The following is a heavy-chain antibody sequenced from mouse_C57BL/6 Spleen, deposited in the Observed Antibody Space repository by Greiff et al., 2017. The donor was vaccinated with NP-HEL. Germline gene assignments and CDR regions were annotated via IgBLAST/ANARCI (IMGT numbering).Heavy chain of an antibody. Sequence: QVQLKQSGAELVRPGTSVKVSCKASGYAFTNYLIEWVKQRPGQGLEWIGVINPGSGGTNYNEKFKGKATLTADKSSSTAYMQLSSLTSEDSAVYFCARWGKDYGSFDYWGQGTTLTVSS. V-gene: IGHV1-54*01. CDR3: ARWGKDYGSFDY. J-gene: IGHJ2*01. CDR2: INPGSGGT. D-gene: IGHD1-1*01. CDR1: GYAFTNYL.